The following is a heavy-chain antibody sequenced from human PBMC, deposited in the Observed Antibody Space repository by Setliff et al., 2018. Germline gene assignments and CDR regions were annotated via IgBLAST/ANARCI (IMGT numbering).Heavy chain of an antibody. Sequence: PSETLSLTCTVSGGSISPYFWSWIRQPPGKGLESIGYIQKSGGTNYNPALKSRVTISVDTSTNQFSLKLRSVTAADTAVYYCARLSWNGLRYYGLDVWGQGTTVTVSS. V-gene: IGHV4-59*01. J-gene: IGHJ6*02. CDR1: GGSISPYF. CDR3: ARLSWNGLRYYGLDV. D-gene: IGHD3-3*01. CDR2: IQKSGGT.